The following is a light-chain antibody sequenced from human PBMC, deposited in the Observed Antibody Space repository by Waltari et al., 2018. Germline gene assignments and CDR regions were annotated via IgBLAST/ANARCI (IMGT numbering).Light chain of an antibody. CDR3: QKYDFLPAT. CDR1: QGVGKY. CDR2: HTS. J-gene: IGKJ1*01. V-gene: IGKV3-20*01. Sequence: EMVLTKSPGTRAFPPGGRATLACRASQGVGKYLAWYQQRPGQAPRLLLYHTSIRATGIPDRFSGSGYGTDFSLTISRLEPEDFAVYYCQKYDFLPATFGQGTTVEIK.